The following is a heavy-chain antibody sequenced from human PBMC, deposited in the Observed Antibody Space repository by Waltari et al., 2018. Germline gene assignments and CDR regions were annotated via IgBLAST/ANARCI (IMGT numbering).Heavy chain of an antibody. CDR1: GGTFSTYT. CDR2: INPFVDIS. D-gene: IGHD1-1*01. Sequence: HVQLEQSGAEVKKPGSSVKVSCKASGGTFSTYTVTWVRQAPGQGLGWKRSINPFVDISKYPPILQARFTIPDDQVTKTGYMEMNNLRPEETGVYYCARTGEMKGTGDYWGQGTLVTVSS. V-gene: IGHV1-69*02. CDR3: ARTGEMKGTGDY. J-gene: IGHJ4*02.